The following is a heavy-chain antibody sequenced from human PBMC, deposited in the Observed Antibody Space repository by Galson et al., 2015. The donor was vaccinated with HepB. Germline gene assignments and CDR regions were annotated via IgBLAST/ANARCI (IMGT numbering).Heavy chain of an antibody. V-gene: IGHV3-33*01. CDR3: AREALRYCSGGSCPGDWFDP. CDR2: IWYDGSNK. CDR1: GFTFSSYG. Sequence: SLRLSCAASGFTFSSYGMHWVRQAPGKGLEWVAVIWYDGSNKYYADSVKGRFAISRDNSKNTLYLQMNSLRAEDTAVYYCAREALRYCSGGSCPGDWFDPWGQGTLVTVSS. D-gene: IGHD2-15*01. J-gene: IGHJ5*02.